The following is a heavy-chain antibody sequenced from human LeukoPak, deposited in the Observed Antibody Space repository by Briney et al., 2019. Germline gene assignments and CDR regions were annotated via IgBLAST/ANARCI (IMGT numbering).Heavy chain of an antibody. V-gene: IGHV4-34*01. CDR1: GGSFSGYY. Sequence: SETLSLTCAVYGGSFSGYYWSWIRQPPGKGLEWIGEINHSGSTNYNPSLKSRVTISVDTSKNQFSLKLSSVTAADTAVYYCAREGIAAAGTHTYNWFDPWGQGTLVTVSS. D-gene: IGHD6-13*01. CDR3: AREGIAAAGTHTYNWFDP. J-gene: IGHJ5*02. CDR2: INHSGST.